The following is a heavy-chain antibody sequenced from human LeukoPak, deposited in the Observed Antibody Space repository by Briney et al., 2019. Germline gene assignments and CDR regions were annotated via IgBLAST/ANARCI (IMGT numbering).Heavy chain of an antibody. D-gene: IGHD2-15*01. J-gene: IGHJ4*02. CDR1: GGSISSYY. CDR3: ARGPSRYCSGGSCYSAIVY. Sequence: SETLSLTCTVSGGSISSYYWSWIRQPAGKGLEWIGRIYTSGSTNYNPSLKSRVTMSVDTSKNQLSLKLSSVTAADTAVYYCARGPSRYCSGGSCYSAIVYWGQGTLVTVSS. V-gene: IGHV4-4*07. CDR2: IYTSGST.